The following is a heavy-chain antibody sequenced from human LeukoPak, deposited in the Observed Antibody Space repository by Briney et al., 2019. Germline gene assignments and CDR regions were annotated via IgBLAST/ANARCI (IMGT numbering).Heavy chain of an antibody. CDR2: ISYEGSNK. V-gene: IGHV3-30*04. CDR3: AKAQIRRLYSYSHGEGYYFDY. J-gene: IGHJ4*02. CDR1: GFTFSSYV. Sequence: QAGGSLRLSCAASGFTFSSYVMHWVRQAPGKGLEWVAVISYEGSNKQYADSVKGRFTISRDNSKNTLYLQVNSLRAEDTAVYYCAKAQIRRLYSYSHGEGYYFDYWGQGTLVTVSS. D-gene: IGHD5-18*01.